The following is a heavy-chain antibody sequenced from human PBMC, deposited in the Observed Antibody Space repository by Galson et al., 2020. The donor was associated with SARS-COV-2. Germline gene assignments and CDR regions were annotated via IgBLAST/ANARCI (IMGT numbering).Heavy chain of an antibody. V-gene: IGHV3-23*01. Sequence: GGSLRLSCAASGFTFSSFAMAWVRQATGKGLEWVSLLNNRGDDTYYADSVKGRFTISRDNSKDTLHLQMNNLRAEDTAVYYCAKEGGSGWATDYFQHWGQGTLVTVSS. CDR3: AKEGGSGWATDYFQH. J-gene: IGHJ1*01. CDR1: GFTFSSFA. D-gene: IGHD6-25*01. CDR2: LNNRGDDT.